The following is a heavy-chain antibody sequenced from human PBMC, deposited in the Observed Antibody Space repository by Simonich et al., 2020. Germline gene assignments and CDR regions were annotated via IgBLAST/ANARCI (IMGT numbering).Heavy chain of an antibody. CDR1: GGSISSYY. CDR3: ARLPDY. V-gene: IGHV4-59*08. Sequence: QVQLQESGPGLVKPSETLSLTCTVSGGSISSYYWSWIRQPPGKGLEWIGYIYYSGRPNYNPSLKSRVTISVDTSKNQFSLKLSSVTAADTAVYYCARLPDYWGQGTLVTVSS. J-gene: IGHJ4*02. CDR2: IYYSGRP.